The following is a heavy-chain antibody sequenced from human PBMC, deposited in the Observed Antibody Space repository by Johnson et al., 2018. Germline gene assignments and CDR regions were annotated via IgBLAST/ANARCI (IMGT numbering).Heavy chain of an antibody. Sequence: QVQLVQSGGGVVQXGRSLRLSCAASGFTFSSYGMHWVRQAPGKGLEWVAVISYDGGNTYYADSVKGRFTISRDNSKNTPYLQMNSRRAEETAIYYCATDLDDSSGYYYYYYYGMDVWGQGTTVTVSS. D-gene: IGHD3-22*01. V-gene: IGHV3-30*03. CDR3: ATDLDDSSGYYYYYYYGMDV. J-gene: IGHJ6*02. CDR2: ISYDGGNT. CDR1: GFTFSSYG.